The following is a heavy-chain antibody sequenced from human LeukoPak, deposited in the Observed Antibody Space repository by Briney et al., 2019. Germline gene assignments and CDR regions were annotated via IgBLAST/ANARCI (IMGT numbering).Heavy chain of an antibody. CDR3: ARAETQYYDFWSGYHNWFDP. Sequence: SETLSLTCTVSGGSISSGGYYWSWIRQHPGKGLEWIGYIYYSGGTYYNPSLKSRITILVDTSKNQFSLKLSSVTAADTAVYYCARAETQYYDFWSGYHNWFDPWGQGTLVTVSS. CDR2: IYYSGGT. J-gene: IGHJ5*02. V-gene: IGHV4-31*03. CDR1: GGSISSGGYY. D-gene: IGHD3-3*01.